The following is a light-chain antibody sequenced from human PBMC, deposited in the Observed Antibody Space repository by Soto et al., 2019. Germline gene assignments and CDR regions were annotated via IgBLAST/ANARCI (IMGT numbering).Light chain of an antibody. V-gene: IGKV1-39*01. Sequence: DIQMTQSPSFLSASAGDRVTIFCRASQSISNFLHWYQQKPGKAPKLLIYAASKLESGVPSRFGGSGSWTDFTLTISSLQPEDFATYYCQQSYRNPRTFGLGTRVEIK. CDR3: QQSYRNPRT. CDR1: QSISNF. CDR2: AAS. J-gene: IGKJ1*01.